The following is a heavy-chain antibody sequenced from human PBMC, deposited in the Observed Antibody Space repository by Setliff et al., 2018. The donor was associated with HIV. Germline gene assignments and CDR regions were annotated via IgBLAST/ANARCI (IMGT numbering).Heavy chain of an antibody. Sequence: PSETLSLTCSVSGASIGSSHYYWGWIRQPPGKGLEWVASIYYNGSPFYNPSLKSRVTISVDTSKNQFSLNLSSVTAADTAAYYCARHCGYSPGQICYYYLDIWGKGTTVTVSS. V-gene: IGHV4-39*01. J-gene: IGHJ6*03. CDR1: GASIGSSHYY. D-gene: IGHD5-18*01. CDR3: ARHCGYSPGQICYYYLDI. CDR2: IYYNGSP.